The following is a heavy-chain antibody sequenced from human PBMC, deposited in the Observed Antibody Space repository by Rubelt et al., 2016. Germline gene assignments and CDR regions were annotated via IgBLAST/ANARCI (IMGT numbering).Heavy chain of an antibody. CDR1: GFTFTDHY. CDR3: ARERSSGGYQLEAFDY. D-gene: IGHD1-26*01. V-gene: IGHV3-72*01. Sequence: EVQLVESGGGLVQPGGSLRLSCAASGFTFTDHYMDWVRQAPGKGLEWVGRTRNKANGYTTEYAASVKGRFTISRDDSRNSLFLQMNSLKTEDTAVDYCARERSSGGYQLEAFDYWGQGTLVTVSS. J-gene: IGHJ4*02. CDR2: TRNKANGYTT.